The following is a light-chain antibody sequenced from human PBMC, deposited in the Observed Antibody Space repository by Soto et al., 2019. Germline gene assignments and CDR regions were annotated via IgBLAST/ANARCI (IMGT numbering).Light chain of an antibody. Sequence: DIQLTQSPSSLSASVGDRVTITCRVSQGISSYLNWYRQKPGKVPKLLIYAASSLQSGVPSRFSGSGSGTEFTLTISSLQPDDFATYYCQHYNSYSEAFGQGTKVDI. V-gene: IGKV1-16*01. CDR1: QGISSY. J-gene: IGKJ1*01. CDR2: AAS. CDR3: QHYNSYSEA.